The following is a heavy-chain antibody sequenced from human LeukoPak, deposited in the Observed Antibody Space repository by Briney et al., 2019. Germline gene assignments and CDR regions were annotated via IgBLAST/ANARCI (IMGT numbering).Heavy chain of an antibody. V-gene: IGHV4-61*01. Sequence: SETLSLTCTVSGGSVSSGSYYWSWLPQPPGKGLEWIGYIYYSGSTNYNPSLKSRVTISVDTSKNQFSLKLSSVTAADTAVYYCARENDYDSSGSFDYWGQGTLVTVSS. CDR2: IYYSGST. CDR1: GGSVSSGSYY. CDR3: ARENDYDSSGSFDY. D-gene: IGHD3-22*01. J-gene: IGHJ4*02.